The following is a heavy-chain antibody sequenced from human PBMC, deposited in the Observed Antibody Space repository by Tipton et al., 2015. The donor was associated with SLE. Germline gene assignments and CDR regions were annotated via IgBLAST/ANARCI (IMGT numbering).Heavy chain of an antibody. D-gene: IGHD3-10*01. CDR2: IGAAGDT. V-gene: IGHV3-13*01. Sequence: SLRLSCAASGFTLSCSDMYWVRQRIGKGLEWVSAIGAAGDTYYPDSVKGRFTISRDNSKNTLFLQMSTLRPEDTAVYYCVRDSGSLDSWGQGILVTVSS. J-gene: IGHJ4*02. CDR3: VRDSGSLDS. CDR1: GFTLSCSD.